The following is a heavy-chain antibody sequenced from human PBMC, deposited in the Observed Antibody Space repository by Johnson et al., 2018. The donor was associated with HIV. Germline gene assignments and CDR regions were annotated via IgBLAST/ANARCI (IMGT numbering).Heavy chain of an antibody. CDR1: GFTVSSNY. V-gene: IGHV3-66*01. CDR2: IYSGGRT. CDR3: VRDSYYYDYDSFDI. D-gene: IGHD3-22*01. Sequence: VQLVESGGGLVQPGGSLRLSCAASGFTVSSNYINWVRQAPGKGLECVSGIYSGGRTYYADSVEGRFTISRDNSKNSLYLQMNSLRVEDTAIYYCVRDSYYYDYDSFDIWGRGTMVTVSS. J-gene: IGHJ3*02.